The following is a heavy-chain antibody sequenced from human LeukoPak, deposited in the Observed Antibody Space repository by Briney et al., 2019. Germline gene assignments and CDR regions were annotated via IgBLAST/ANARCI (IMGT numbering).Heavy chain of an antibody. CDR1: GGSISSYY. V-gene: IGHV3-11*01. Sequence: LSLTCTVSGGSISSYYWSWIRQAPGKGLEWVSYINSRGYTIYYVDSVKGRFTISRDNARNSLHLQMNSLRVEDTAVYYCARGSGYSGYEGDVDYWGQGTLVTVSS. D-gene: IGHD5-12*01. J-gene: IGHJ4*02. CDR3: ARGSGYSGYEGDVDY. CDR2: INSRGYTI.